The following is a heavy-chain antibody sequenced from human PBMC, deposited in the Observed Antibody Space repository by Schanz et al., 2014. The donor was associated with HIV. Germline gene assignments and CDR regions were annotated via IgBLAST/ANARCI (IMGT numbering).Heavy chain of an antibody. J-gene: IGHJ2*01. D-gene: IGHD3-10*01. Sequence: EVQLVESGGGLVKPGGSLRLSCAASGFTFSDSAMQWVRQAPGKGLEWVSGISGNSGHTWYADSVKGRFTISRDNAKNSLYLQMNSLRAEDTALYFCAKSEGSLWFGELPSGFDLWGRGIVVTVSS. CDR3: AKSEGSLWFGELPSGFDL. CDR2: ISGNSGHT. CDR1: GFTFSDSA. V-gene: IGHV3-9*01.